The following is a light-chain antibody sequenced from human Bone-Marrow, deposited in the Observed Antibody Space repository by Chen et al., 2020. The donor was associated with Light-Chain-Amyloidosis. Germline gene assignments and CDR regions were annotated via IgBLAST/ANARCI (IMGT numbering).Light chain of an antibody. Sequence: DIVMTQSPLSLPVTPGEPASISCRSSQSLLHSNGYNYLDWYLQKPGQSPQLLIYLGSNRASGVPDRCSGSGSGTGFTLKISRVEAEDVGMYYCMQALQTPPTFGHGTKVEI. J-gene: IGKJ1*01. CDR1: QSLLHSNGYNY. CDR3: MQALQTPPT. V-gene: IGKV2-28*01. CDR2: LGS.